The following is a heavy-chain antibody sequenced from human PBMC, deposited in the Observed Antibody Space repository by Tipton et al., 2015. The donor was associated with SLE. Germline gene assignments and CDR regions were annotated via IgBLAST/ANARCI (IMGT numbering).Heavy chain of an antibody. CDR2: IYTSGST. Sequence: GLVKPSETLSLTCTVSGGSISSYYWSWIRQPPGKGLEWIGYIYTSGSTNYNPSLKSRVTISVDTSKTQFSLNLSSVTAADTAVYYCARGHAYYYGYGMDVWGQGTTVTVSS. CDR1: GGSISSYY. V-gene: IGHV4-4*09. J-gene: IGHJ6*02. CDR3: ARGHAYYYGYGMDV.